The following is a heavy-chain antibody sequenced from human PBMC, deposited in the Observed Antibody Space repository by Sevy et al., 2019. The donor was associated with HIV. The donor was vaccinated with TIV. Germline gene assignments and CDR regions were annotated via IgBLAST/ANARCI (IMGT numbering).Heavy chain of an antibody. J-gene: IGHJ6*02. CDR1: GFSFSNSA. CDR2: ISSDGVST. V-gene: IGHV3-64D*06. D-gene: IGHD3-3*01. CDR3: AKDPDYNFWRGDYGMDV. Sequence: GGSLRLSCSGSGFSFSNSAMNWVRQTPGKGLKYVSAISSDGVSTYYTDSVRGRFTISRDNSKNTLYLQMSSLRVEDTALYYSAKDPDYNFWRGDYGMDVWGQGTTVTVSS.